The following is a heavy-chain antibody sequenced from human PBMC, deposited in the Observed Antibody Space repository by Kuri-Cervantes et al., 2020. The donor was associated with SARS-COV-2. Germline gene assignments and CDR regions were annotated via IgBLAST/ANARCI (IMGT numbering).Heavy chain of an antibody. CDR3: ARDPRHYCSSTSCYSYYGMDV. CDR1: GGSISSYY. Sequence: GSLRLSCTVSGGSISSYYWNWIRQPPGKGLEWIAYIYYTGSANYNPSLKSRVTISVDTSKNQFSLKLSSVTAADTAVYYCARDPRHYCSSTSCYSYYGMDVWGQGTTVTVSS. J-gene: IGHJ6*02. V-gene: IGHV4-59*01. D-gene: IGHD2-2*02. CDR2: IYYTGSA.